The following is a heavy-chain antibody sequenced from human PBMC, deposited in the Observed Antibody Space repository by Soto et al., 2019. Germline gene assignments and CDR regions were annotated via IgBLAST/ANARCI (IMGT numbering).Heavy chain of an antibody. J-gene: IGHJ4*02. CDR2: ISYDGSNK. V-gene: IGHV3-30*18. CDR3: AKAYNWNDYHFDY. CDR1: GFTFSGYG. Sequence: QVQLVESGGGVVQPGRSLRLSCAASGFTFSGYGMHWVRQAPGKGLEWVAFISYDGSNKYYADSVKGRFTISRDNSKNTLYLQMNSLRAEDTAVYYCAKAYNWNDYHFDYWGQGTLVTVSS. D-gene: IGHD1-20*01.